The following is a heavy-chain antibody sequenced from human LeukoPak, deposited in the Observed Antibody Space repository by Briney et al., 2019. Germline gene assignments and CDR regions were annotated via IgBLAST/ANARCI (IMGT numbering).Heavy chain of an antibody. CDR2: IYHSGST. J-gene: IGHJ4*02. CDR1: GYSISSGYY. CDR3: ARRLSSSWYDDYFDY. D-gene: IGHD6-13*01. Sequence: SETLSLTCAVSGYSISSGYYWGWIRQPPGKGLEWIGSIYHSGSTYYNPSLKSRVTISVDTSKNQFSLKLSSVTAADTAVYYCARRLSSSWYDDYFDYWGQGTLVIVSS. V-gene: IGHV4-38-2*01.